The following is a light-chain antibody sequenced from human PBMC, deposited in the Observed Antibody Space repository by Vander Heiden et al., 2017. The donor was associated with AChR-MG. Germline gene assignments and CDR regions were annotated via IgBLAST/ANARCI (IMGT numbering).Light chain of an antibody. CDR1: QSISSY. V-gene: IGKV1-39*01. J-gene: IGKJ2*01. Sequence: DIQMTQSPSSLSASVGDRVTITCRANQSISSYVNWYQQKPGKAPNPLIYTASSLQSGVPSRFSGSGYGTDFTLTISKLQPEDFATYYCQQSDSTLYTFGQGTKVDIK. CDR3: QQSDSTLYT. CDR2: TAS.